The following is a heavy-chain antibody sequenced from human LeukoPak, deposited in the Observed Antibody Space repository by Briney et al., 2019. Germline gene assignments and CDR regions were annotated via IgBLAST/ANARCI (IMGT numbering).Heavy chain of an antibody. D-gene: IGHD2-2*01. CDR1: GYTFTSYG. J-gene: IGHJ4*02. CDR2: ISAYNGNT. CDR3: ARPAKGYCSSTSCYEGSYFDY. Sequence: ASVKVSCKASGYTFTSYGISWVRQAPGQGLEWMGWISAYNGNTNYAQNLQGRVTMTTDTSTSTAYMELRSLRSDDTAVYYCARPAKGYCSSTSCYEGSYFDYWGQGTLVTVSS. V-gene: IGHV1-18*01.